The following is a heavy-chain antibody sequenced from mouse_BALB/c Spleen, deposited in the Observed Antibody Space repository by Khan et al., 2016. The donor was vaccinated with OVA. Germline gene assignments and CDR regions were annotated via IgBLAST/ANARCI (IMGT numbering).Heavy chain of an antibody. V-gene: IGHV1S22*01. J-gene: IGHJ3*01. CDR3: TRGGYFGKSLFAY. CDR1: GYTFISYW. CDR2: IYPGSDSI. D-gene: IGHD2-1*01. Sequence: LQQPGSALVRPGASVKLSCKASGYTFISYWMHWVKQRHGQGLEWIGNIYPGSDSINYDEKFKSKGTLTVDTSSSTAYIHLSSLTSEDSAVYYCTRGGYFGKSLFAYWGPGPLVTVSA.